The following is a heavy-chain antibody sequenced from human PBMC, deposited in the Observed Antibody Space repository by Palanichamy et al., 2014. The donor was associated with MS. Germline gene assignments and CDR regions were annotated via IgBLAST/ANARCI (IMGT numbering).Heavy chain of an antibody. Sequence: QVQLQESGPGLVKPSQTLSLTCTVSGASINGGDYYWNWIRQPPGKGLEYIGYIYFSGSTYYNPSLKSRVIMSMDRSKNHFSLTLSSVTAADTAFYFCAGASVGLPNFDFWGQGTLVAVSS. V-gene: IGHV4-30-4*01. CDR2: IYFSGST. CDR3: AGASVGLPNFDF. J-gene: IGHJ4*02. CDR1: GASINGGDYY. D-gene: IGHD1-26*01.